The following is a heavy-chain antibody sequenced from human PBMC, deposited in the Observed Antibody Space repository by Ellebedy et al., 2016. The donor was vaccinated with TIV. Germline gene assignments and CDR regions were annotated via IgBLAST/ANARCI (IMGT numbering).Heavy chain of an antibody. J-gene: IGHJ5*02. CDR1: GGSFSGYY. D-gene: IGHD4-23*01. V-gene: IGHV4-34*01. CDR3: ARRVTTVVTHNWFDP. Sequence: MPSETLSLTCAVYGGSFSGYYWSWIRQPPGKGLEWIGEINHSGSTNYNPSLKSRVTVSVDTSKNQFSLKLSSVTAADTAVYYCARRVTTVVTHNWFDPWGQGTLVTVSS. CDR2: INHSGST.